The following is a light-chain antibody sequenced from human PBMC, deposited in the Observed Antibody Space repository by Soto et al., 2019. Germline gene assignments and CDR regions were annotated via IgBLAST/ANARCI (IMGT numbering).Light chain of an antibody. J-gene: IGKJ4*01. Sequence: DIQMTQSPLSLSASVGDRVTITCRASESIHSYLDWYQQKPGKAPKLLIYAASSLHTAVPSRFSGSGSGTEFTLTISNLQPDDFATYYCQQYDNYPLTVGGETKVDIK. V-gene: IGKV1-16*01. CDR1: ESIHSY. CDR2: AAS. CDR3: QQYDNYPLT.